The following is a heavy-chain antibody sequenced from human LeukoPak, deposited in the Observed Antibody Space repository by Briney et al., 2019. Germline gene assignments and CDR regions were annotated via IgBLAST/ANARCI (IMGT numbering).Heavy chain of an antibody. CDR2: IYYSGST. D-gene: IGHD6-13*01. Sequence: SETLSLTCTVSGGSISSYYWSWIRQPPGKGLEWIGYIYYSGSTNYNPSLKSRVTISVDTSKNQFSLKLSSVTAADTAVYYCARAAAGTSEYYYYYYMDDWGKGTTVTVSS. CDR1: GGSISSYY. J-gene: IGHJ6*03. V-gene: IGHV4-59*01. CDR3: ARAAAGTSEYYYYYYMDD.